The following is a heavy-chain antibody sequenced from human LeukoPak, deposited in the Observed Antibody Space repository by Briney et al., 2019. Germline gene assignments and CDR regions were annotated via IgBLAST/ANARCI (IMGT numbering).Heavy chain of an antibody. Sequence: GGSLRLSCAASGFTFRSYSMHWVRQAPGKGLEWVSGISWNSGSIGYADSVKGRFTISRDNAKNSLYLQMNSLRAEDTALYYCAKDIGYSYGYRGYFDYWGQGTLVTVSS. CDR1: GFTFRSYS. J-gene: IGHJ4*02. D-gene: IGHD5-18*01. V-gene: IGHV3-9*01. CDR2: ISWNSGSI. CDR3: AKDIGYSYGYRGYFDY.